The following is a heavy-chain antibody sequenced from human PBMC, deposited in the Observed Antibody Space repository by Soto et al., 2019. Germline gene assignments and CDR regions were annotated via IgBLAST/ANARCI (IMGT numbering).Heavy chain of an antibody. V-gene: IGHV1-69*13. Sequence: SVKVSCKASGGTFSRYAISWVRQAPGQGLEWMGGIIPIIGSANYAQKFQGRVTISADESTSTAYMELRSLRSEDTAVYYCAREHSSGWSETPPKITVQMDVWGQGTTVTVSS. CDR1: GGTFSRYA. CDR2: IIPIIGSA. D-gene: IGHD6-19*01. J-gene: IGHJ6*02. CDR3: AREHSSGWSETPPKITVQMDV.